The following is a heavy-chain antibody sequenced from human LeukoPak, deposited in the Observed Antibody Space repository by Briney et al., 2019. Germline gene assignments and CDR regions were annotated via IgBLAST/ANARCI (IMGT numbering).Heavy chain of an antibody. V-gene: IGHV5-10-1*01. D-gene: IGHD3-10*01. CDR3: AGREVRGAFSFDP. Sequence: GESLKISCKGSGYSFTSYWISWVRQMPGKGLEWMGRIDPSDSYTNYSPSFQGHVTISADRSISTAYLQWSSLKASDTAMYYCAGREVRGAFSFDPWGQGTLVTVSS. CDR2: IDPSDSYT. J-gene: IGHJ5*02. CDR1: GYSFTSYW.